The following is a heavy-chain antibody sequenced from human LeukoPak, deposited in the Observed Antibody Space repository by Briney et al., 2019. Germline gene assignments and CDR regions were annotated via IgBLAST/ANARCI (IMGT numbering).Heavy chain of an antibody. Sequence: PGGSLRLSCAASGFTFSSYWMHWVRQTPGKGLVWVSRINSDGSITTYADSVKGRFTISRDNAKNTLYVQMNSLRAEDTGVYYCARGGTSGGAPDHYYYMDVWGKGTTVTVSS. CDR2: INSDGSIT. D-gene: IGHD6-19*01. CDR1: GFTFSSYW. CDR3: ARGGTSGGAPDHYYYMDV. V-gene: IGHV3-74*03. J-gene: IGHJ6*03.